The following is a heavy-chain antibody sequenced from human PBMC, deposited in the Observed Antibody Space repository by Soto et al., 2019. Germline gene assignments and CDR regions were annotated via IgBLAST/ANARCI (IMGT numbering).Heavy chain of an antibody. J-gene: IGHJ1*01. V-gene: IGHV1-69*13. Sequence: QVQLVQSGAEVKEPGSSVKVSCKTSGGSFSMYAISWVRQAPGQGLEWLGGVVPLFGTPNYAQKFLDRVTNTADESKSTVYMELSSLKSEDTAVYFCGRGVDVRAGYEHRGQGSLVAVSS. CDR1: GGSFSMYA. CDR3: GRGVDVRAGYEH. D-gene: IGHD2-2*03. CDR2: VVPLFGTP.